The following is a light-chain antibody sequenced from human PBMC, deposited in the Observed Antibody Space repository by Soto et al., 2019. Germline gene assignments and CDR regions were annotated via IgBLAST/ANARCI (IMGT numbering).Light chain of an antibody. CDR1: RSISSW. V-gene: IGKV1-5*03. CDR2: KAS. J-gene: IGKJ1*01. Sequence: DIQMTQSPSTLSASVGDRVTITCRASRSISSWLAWYQQKPGKAPKLLIYKASSLESGVPSRFSGSGSGTVFTLTISSLQPDDFATYYCQQYNSYSTFGQGTKVEIK. CDR3: QQYNSYST.